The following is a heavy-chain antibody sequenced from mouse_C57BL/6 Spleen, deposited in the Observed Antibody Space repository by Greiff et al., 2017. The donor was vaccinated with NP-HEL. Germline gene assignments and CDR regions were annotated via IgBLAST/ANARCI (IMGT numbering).Heavy chain of an antibody. D-gene: IGHD2-3*01. CDR1: GYAFSSSW. J-gene: IGHJ1*03. V-gene: IGHV1-82*01. CDR2: IYPGDGDT. Sequence: LQQSGPELVKPGASVKISCKASGYAFSSSWMNWVKQRPGKGLEWIGRIYPGDGDTNYNGKFKGKATLTADKSSSTAYMQLSSLTSEDSAVYFCARSYDGYYDWYFDVWGTGTTVTVSS. CDR3: ARSYDGYYDWYFDV.